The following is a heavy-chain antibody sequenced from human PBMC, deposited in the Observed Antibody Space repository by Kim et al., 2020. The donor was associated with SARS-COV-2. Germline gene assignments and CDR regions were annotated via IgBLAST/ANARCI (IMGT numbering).Heavy chain of an antibody. Sequence: GGSLRLSCAASGFTFSSYEMNWVRQAPGKGLEWVSYISSSGITIYYSDSVKGRFTISRDNAKNSLYLQMNSLRAEDTAVYYCARFGEGYFDWLLSRYAMDVWGQGTTVTVSS. CDR1: GFTFSSYE. CDR3: ARFGEGYFDWLLSRYAMDV. D-gene: IGHD3-9*01. V-gene: IGHV3-48*03. CDR2: ISSSGITI. J-gene: IGHJ6*02.